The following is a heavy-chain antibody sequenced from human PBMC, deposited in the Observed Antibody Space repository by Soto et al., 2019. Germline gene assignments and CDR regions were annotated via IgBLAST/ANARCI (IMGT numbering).Heavy chain of an antibody. CDR3: AHTPFFGDKLDY. CDR2: IYWDDDK. J-gene: IGHJ4*02. Sequence: QITLKESGPTMVKPTQTLTLTCSFSGFSLSTGGVGVAWIRQPPGKALEWLAVIYWDDDKRYNPSLKSRLTITKDTSKNQVVLTMTNMDPVDTATYFCAHTPFFGDKLDYWGQGTPVTVSS. V-gene: IGHV2-5*02. D-gene: IGHD2-21*01. CDR1: GFSLSTGGVG.